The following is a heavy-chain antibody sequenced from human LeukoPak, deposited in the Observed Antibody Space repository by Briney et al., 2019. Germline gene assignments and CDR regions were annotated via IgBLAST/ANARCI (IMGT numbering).Heavy chain of an antibody. Sequence: SETLSLTCNVSGGSISSSSYYWGWIRQPPGKGLELIGSIYHSGSTYYNPSLKTRVTISVDTSKNQFSLNLTSLTAADTAVYYCARDRKYYYHMDVWGKGTTVTVSS. J-gene: IGHJ6*03. CDR2: IYHSGST. CDR3: ARDRKYYYHMDV. V-gene: IGHV4-39*07. CDR1: GGSISSSSYY.